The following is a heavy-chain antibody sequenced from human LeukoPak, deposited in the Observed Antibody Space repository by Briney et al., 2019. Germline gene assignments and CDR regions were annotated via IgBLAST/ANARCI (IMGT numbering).Heavy chain of an antibody. Sequence: SETLSLTCTVSGGSISSYYWSWIRQPPGKGLEWIGYIYYSGSTNNNPSLKSRVTISVDTSKNQFSLKLSSVTAADTAVYYCARAVTGYSFDYWGQGTLVTVSS. CDR1: GGSISSYY. D-gene: IGHD5-12*01. CDR3: ARAVTGYSFDY. V-gene: IGHV4-59*01. CDR2: IYYSGST. J-gene: IGHJ4*02.